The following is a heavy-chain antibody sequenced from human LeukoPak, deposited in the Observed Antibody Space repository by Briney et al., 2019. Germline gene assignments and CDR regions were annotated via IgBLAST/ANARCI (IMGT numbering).Heavy chain of an antibody. J-gene: IGHJ4*02. V-gene: IGHV3-30*02. CDR3: AKDSLHIVVVVAATSGGFDY. D-gene: IGHD2-15*01. Sequence: FIXXXGSNKYYADSVKGRFTISRDNSKNTLYLQMNSLRAEDTAVYYCAKDSLHIVVVVAATSGGFDYWGQGTLVTVSS. CDR2: IXXXGSNK.